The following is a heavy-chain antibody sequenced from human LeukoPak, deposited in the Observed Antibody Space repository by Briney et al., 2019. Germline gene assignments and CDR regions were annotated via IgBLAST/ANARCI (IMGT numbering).Heavy chain of an antibody. J-gene: IGHJ4*02. CDR3: ARRSDSGSDDGEDFFDS. D-gene: IGHD1-26*01. V-gene: IGHV4-39*01. CDR1: GGSIFSTSFY. Sequence: SETLSLTCTVSGGSIFSTSFYWGWIRQPPGKGLEWIGSMYYDGTTYHNPSGKSRISMSVDTSNSQFSLRLTSVTAADTAVYFCARRSDSGSDDGEDFFDSWGQGTLVTVSS. CDR2: MYYDGTT.